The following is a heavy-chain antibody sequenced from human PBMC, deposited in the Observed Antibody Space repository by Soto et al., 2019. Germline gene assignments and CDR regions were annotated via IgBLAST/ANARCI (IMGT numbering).Heavy chain of an antibody. Sequence: SETLSLTCAVYGGSFSGYYWSWIRQPPGKGLEWIGEINHSGSTNYNPSLKSRVTISVDTSKNQFSLKLSSVTAADTAVYYCARGRYNWNYWGQGTLVTVPQ. V-gene: IGHV4-34*01. CDR1: GGSFSGYY. CDR3: ARGRYNWNY. J-gene: IGHJ4*02. D-gene: IGHD1-20*01. CDR2: INHSGST.